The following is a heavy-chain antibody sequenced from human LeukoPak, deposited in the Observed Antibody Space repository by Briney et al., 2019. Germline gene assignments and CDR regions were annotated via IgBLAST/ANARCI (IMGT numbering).Heavy chain of an antibody. V-gene: IGHV3-48*03. Sequence: GGSLRLSCAASRFTFSSYGMHRVRQAPGKGLEWVSYISSSGSTIYYADSVKGRFTISRDNAKNSLYLQMNSLRAEDTAVYYCAELGITMIGGVWGKGTTVTISS. CDR1: RFTFSSYG. J-gene: IGHJ6*04. CDR2: ISSSGSTI. D-gene: IGHD3-10*02. CDR3: AELGITMIGGV.